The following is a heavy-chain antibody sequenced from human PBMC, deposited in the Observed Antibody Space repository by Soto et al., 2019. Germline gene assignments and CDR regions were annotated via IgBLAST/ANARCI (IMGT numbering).Heavy chain of an antibody. V-gene: IGHV1-46*03. CDR2: INPSGGST. CDR1: GYTFTSYY. J-gene: IGHJ5*02. D-gene: IGHD6-19*01. CDR3: TRDSGGPTTYFDP. Sequence: ASVKVSCKASGYTFTSYYMHWVRQAPGQGLEWMGIINPSGGSTSYAQKFQGRVTMTRDTSTSTVYMELRSLRSEDTAVYFCTRDSGGPTTYFDPWGQGNLVTV.